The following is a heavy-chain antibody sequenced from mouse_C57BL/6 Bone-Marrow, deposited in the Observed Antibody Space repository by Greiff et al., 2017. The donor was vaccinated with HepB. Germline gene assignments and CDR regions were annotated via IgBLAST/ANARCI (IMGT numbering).Heavy chain of an antibody. J-gene: IGHJ3*01. D-gene: IGHD1-1*01. CDR3: TAGPNYYGSRGLDWFAY. CDR1: GFNIKDDY. CDR2: IDPENGDT. V-gene: IGHV14-4*01. Sequence: VQLQQSGAELVRPGASVKLSCTASGFNIKDDYMHWVKQRPEQGLEWIGWIDPENGDTEYASKFQGKATITADTSSNTASLQLSRLTSEDTAVYYGTAGPNYYGSRGLDWFAYWGQGTLVTVSA.